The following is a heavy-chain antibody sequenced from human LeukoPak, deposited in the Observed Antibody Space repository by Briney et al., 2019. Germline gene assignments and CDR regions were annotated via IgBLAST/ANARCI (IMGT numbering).Heavy chain of an antibody. J-gene: IGHJ5*02. CDR3: VRHVVHKYDNSGYYSLGSDNWFDP. CDR2: IFYSGTT. Sequence: PSETLSLTCTVSGGSITSSYWSWIRQPPGKGLEWIGYIFYSGTTNYNFSLKSRVTISLDTSKNQVSLKLNSVTAADTAVYYFVRHVVHKYDNSGYYSLGSDNWFDPWGQGTLVTVSS. D-gene: IGHD3-22*01. CDR1: GGSITSSY. V-gene: IGHV4-59*08.